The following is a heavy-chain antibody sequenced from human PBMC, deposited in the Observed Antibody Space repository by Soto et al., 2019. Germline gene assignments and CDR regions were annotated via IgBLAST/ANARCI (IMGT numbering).Heavy chain of an antibody. D-gene: IGHD2-21*01. CDR1: GYSFTDYY. CDR3: PTYAGVVIYFWGWYFDL. J-gene: IGHJ2*01. CDR2: INPNSGAT. Sequence: QVQLVQSGAELQKPGASVKVSCKASGYSFTDYYLHWVRQAPGQGLEWMGWINPNSGATKFAQKSQGRVAMTRDTSIDTAYSGLTRLASGDTALFYWPTYAGVVIYFWGWYFDLWGRGTGVTVS. V-gene: IGHV1-2*02.